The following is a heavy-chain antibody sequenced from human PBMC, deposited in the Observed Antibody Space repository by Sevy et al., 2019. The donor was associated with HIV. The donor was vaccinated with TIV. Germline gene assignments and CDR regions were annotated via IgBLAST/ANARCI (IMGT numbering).Heavy chain of an antibody. J-gene: IGHJ3*02. CDR3: ARDIAVAGNDAFDI. CDR1: GFTVSSNY. D-gene: IGHD6-19*01. CDR2: IYSGGST. V-gene: IGHV3-53*01. Sequence: GGSLRLSCAASGFTVSSNYMSWVRQAPGKGLEWVSVIYSGGSTYYADSVKGRFTISRDNSKNTLYLQMNSLRAEDTVVYYCARDIAVAGNDAFDIWGQGTMVTVSS.